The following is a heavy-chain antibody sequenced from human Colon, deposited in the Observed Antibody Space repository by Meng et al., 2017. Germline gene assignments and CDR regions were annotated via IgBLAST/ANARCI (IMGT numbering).Heavy chain of an antibody. J-gene: IGHJ4*02. V-gene: IGHV4-61*01. CDR1: GCSVSSKSHY. D-gene: IGHD2/OR15-2a*01. CDR3: ARFRVLLKDFDY. CDR2: IHYTGGT. Sequence: SETLSLTCTVSGCSVSSKSHYGSWMRQSPDNRPEWIGYIHYTGGTTYNPSLKSRVVISVDTSKNQFSLKLNSVTAADTAVYFCARFRVLLKDFDYWGQGTLVTVSS.